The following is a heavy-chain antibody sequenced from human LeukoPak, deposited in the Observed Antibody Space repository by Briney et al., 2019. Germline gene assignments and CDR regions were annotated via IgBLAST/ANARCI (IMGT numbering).Heavy chain of an antibody. V-gene: IGHV3-23*01. CDR1: GFTFSSYA. J-gene: IGHJ4*02. Sequence: GSLRLSCAASGFTFSSYAMSWVRQAPGKGLEWVSAISGSGGSTYYADSVKGRFTISRDNSKNTLYLQMNSLRAEDTAVYYCAKVAKYCTNGVCYSRIGGEYYFDYWGQGTLVTVSS. CDR2: ISGSGGST. D-gene: IGHD2-8*01. CDR3: AKVAKYCTNGVCYSRIGGEYYFDY.